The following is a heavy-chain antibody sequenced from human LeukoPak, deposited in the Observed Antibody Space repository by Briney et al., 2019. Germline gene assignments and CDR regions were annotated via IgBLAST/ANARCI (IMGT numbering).Heavy chain of an antibody. CDR3: ARRDSSGWAFDY. J-gene: IGHJ4*02. V-gene: IGHV1-69*13. CDR2: IIPIFGTA. D-gene: IGHD6-19*01. Sequence: VKVSCKASGGTFSSYAISWVRQAPGQGLEWMGGIIPIFGTANYAQKFQGRVTMTRNTSISTAYMELSSLRSEDTAVYYCARRDSSGWAFDYWGQGTLVTVSS. CDR1: GGTFSSYA.